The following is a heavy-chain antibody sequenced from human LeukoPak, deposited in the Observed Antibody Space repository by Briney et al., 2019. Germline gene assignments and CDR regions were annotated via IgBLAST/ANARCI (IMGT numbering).Heavy chain of an antibody. CDR1: GFTISSYW. CDR2: IKQDGSEE. V-gene: IGHV3-7*03. Sequence: GGSLRLSCVASGFTISSYWMHWVRQAPGKGLEWVANIKQDGSEEYYVDSVKGRFTISRDNAKDSLYLQMNSLRAEDTAVYYCARRYFDYWGQGILVTVSS. J-gene: IGHJ4*02. CDR3: ARRYFDY.